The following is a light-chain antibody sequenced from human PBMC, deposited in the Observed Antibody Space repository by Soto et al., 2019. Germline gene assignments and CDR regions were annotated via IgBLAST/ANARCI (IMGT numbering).Light chain of an antibody. Sequence: EIVLTQSPGTLSLSPGERATLSCRASQSVSSNYLGWYQQKPGQPPRLLIYGASSRATGIPDRFSGSGSGTDFTLTISRLEPEDFAVYYCQQYGSSYWTFGQGTKVDIK. CDR2: GAS. J-gene: IGKJ1*01. V-gene: IGKV3-20*01. CDR1: QSVSSNY. CDR3: QQYGSSYWT.